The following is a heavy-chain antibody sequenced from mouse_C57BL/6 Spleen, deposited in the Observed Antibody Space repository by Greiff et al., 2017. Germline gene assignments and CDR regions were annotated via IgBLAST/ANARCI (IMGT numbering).Heavy chain of an antibody. Sequence: QVQLQQPGAELVMPGASVKLSCKASGYTFTSYWMHWVKQRPGQGLEWIGEIDPSDSYTNYNQKFKGKSTLTVDKSSSTAYMRLSSLTSEDSAVYYCARWNYGYFDYWGQGTTLTVSS. CDR3: ARWNYGYFDY. CDR2: IDPSDSYT. J-gene: IGHJ2*01. V-gene: IGHV1-69*01. D-gene: IGHD1-1*02. CDR1: GYTFTSYW.